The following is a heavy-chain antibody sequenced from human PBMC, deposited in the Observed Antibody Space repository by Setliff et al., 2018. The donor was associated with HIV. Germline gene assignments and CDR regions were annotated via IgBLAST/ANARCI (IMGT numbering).Heavy chain of an antibody. D-gene: IGHD2-2*01. J-gene: IGHJ4*02. V-gene: IGHV1-8*01. CDR3: ASVYCSSTSCYGIYYFDN. Sequence: ASVKVSCKASGYNFTSHDINWVRRTPGQGLEWMGWMNPKSGNTGYARKFQGRVTMTRKTSISTAYVELRSLRSDDTAVYYCASVYCSSTSCYGIYYFDNWGQGTPVTVSS. CDR2: MNPKSGNT. CDR1: GYNFTSHD.